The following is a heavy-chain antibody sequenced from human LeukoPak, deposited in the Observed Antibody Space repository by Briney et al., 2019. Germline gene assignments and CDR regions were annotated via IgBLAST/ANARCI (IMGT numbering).Heavy chain of an antibody. CDR2: IYYSGST. CDR1: GGSISSGGYY. J-gene: IGHJ4*02. Sequence: SETLSLTCTVSGGSISSGGYYWSWIRQHPGKGLEWIGYIYYSGSTYYNPSLKSRVTLSVDTSKNQFSLKLSSVTAADTAVYYCARENDSSGYYRFDYWGQGTLVTVSS. D-gene: IGHD3-22*01. V-gene: IGHV4-31*03. CDR3: ARENDSSGYYRFDY.